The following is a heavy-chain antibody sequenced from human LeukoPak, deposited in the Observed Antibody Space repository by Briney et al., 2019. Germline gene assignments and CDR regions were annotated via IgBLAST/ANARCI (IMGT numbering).Heavy chain of an antibody. J-gene: IGHJ4*02. CDR1: GFTSSSDA. CDR2: ISGSGGST. Sequence: PGGSLRLSCAASGFTSSSDAMSSVRQAPRKGLEWVSAISGSGGSTYYTDSVKGRFTISRDNSKNTLYLQMNSLRAEDTAVYYCAKSPSYSGSYSRFDYWGQGTLVTVSS. V-gene: IGHV3-23*01. D-gene: IGHD1-26*01. CDR3: AKSPSYSGSYSRFDY.